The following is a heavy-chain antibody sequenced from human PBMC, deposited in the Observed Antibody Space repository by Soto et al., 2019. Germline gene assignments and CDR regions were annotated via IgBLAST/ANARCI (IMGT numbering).Heavy chain of an antibody. D-gene: IGHD2-15*01. CDR3: AKALLDIVVVVVVNSDYGMDV. V-gene: IGHV3-30*18. Sequence: GGSLRLSCAASGFTFSSYGMHWVRQAPGKGLEWVAVISYDGSNKYYADSVKGRFTISRDNSKNTLYLQMNSLRAEDTAVYYCAKALLDIVVVVVVNSDYGMDVWGQGTTVTVSS. CDR1: GFTFSSYG. J-gene: IGHJ6*02. CDR2: ISYDGSNK.